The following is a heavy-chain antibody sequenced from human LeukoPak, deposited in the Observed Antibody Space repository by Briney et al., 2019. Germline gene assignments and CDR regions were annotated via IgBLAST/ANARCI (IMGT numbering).Heavy chain of an antibody. CDR3: VRDETLWTLDW. CDR2: INEHGTDS. D-gene: IGHD1-1*01. J-gene: IGHJ4*02. CDR1: GFTFSGHW. V-gene: IGHV3-74*03. Sequence: GGSLRLSCTASGFTFSGHWIHWIRQAPGMGLVWVSRINEHGTDSMYAESVKGRFTISRDNAKNTVYLQMNSLRAEDTAVYYCVRDETLWTLDWWGQGTLVSVSS.